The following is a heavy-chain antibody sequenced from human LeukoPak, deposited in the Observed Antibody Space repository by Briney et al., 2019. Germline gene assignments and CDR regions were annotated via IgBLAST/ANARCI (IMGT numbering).Heavy chain of an antibody. CDR1: GGSFSGYY. CDR3: ARSPVELLSLLDY. V-gene: IGHV4-34*01. Sequence: SETLSLTCAVYGGSFSGYYWSWIRQPPGKGLEWIGEINHSGSTNYNPSLKSRVTISVDTSKNQFSLKLSSVTAADTAVYYCARSPVELLSLLDYWGQGTLVTVSS. J-gene: IGHJ4*02. CDR2: INHSGST. D-gene: IGHD1-26*01.